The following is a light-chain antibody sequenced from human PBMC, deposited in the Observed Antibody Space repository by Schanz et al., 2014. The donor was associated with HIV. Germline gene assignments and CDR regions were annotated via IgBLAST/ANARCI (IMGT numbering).Light chain of an antibody. Sequence: EIAMTQSPATLSVSPGERATLSCRASQSINSNLAWYQQKPGQAPRLLIYVASSRATGIPDRFSGSGSGTDFSLTISRLEPEDFAVYFCQQYATSAFTFGPGTKVDIK. J-gene: IGKJ3*01. CDR2: VAS. CDR3: QQYATSAFT. CDR1: QSINSN. V-gene: IGKV3-20*01.